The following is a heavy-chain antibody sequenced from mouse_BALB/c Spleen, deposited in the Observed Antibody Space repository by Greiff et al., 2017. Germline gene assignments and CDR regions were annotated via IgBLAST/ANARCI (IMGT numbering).Heavy chain of an antibody. D-gene: IGHD4-1*01. CDR1: GYTFTSYW. CDR2: INPSTGYT. Sequence: QVQLQQSGAELAKPGASVKMSCKASGYTFTSYWMHWVKQRPGQGLEWIGYINPSTGYTEYNQKFKDKATLTADKSASTAYMQLSSLTSEDSAVYYCARAGTFAYWGQGTLVTVSA. J-gene: IGHJ3*01. V-gene: IGHV1-7*01. CDR3: ARAGTFAY.